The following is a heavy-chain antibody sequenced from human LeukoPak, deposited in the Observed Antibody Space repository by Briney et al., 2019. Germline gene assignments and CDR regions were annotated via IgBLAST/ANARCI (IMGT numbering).Heavy chain of an antibody. Sequence: SETLSLTCTVSGGSISSSSYYWGWIRQPPGKGLEWIGSIYYSGSTYYNPSLKSRVTISVDTSKNQFSLKLSSVTAADTAVYYCARQIRSRWFDPWGQGTLVTVSS. V-gene: IGHV4-39*01. D-gene: IGHD3-3*01. J-gene: IGHJ5*02. CDR3: ARQIRSRWFDP. CDR1: GGSISSSSYY. CDR2: IYYSGST.